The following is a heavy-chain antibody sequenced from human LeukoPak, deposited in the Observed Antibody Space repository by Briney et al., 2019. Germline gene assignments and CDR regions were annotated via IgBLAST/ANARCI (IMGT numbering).Heavy chain of an antibody. J-gene: IGHJ4*02. Sequence: GASVKVSCKASGYTFTSYGISWVRQAPGQGLEWMGWISAYNGNTNYAQKLQGRVTMTTDTSTSTAYMELRSLRSDDTAVYYCARERWLHYGSGSYYNLGLDYWGQGTLVTVSS. CDR1: GYTFTSYG. D-gene: IGHD3-10*01. V-gene: IGHV1-18*01. CDR2: ISAYNGNT. CDR3: ARERWLHYGSGSYYNLGLDY.